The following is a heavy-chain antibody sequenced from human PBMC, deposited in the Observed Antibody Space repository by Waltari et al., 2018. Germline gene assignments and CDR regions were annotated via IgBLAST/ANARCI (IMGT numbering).Heavy chain of an antibody. D-gene: IGHD2-2*01. CDR3: ARESCSSTSCYGYYGMDV. Sequence: QVQLQESGPGLVKPSETLSLTCTVSGGSISSYYWSWIRQPPGKGLEWIGYIYYSGSTNYNPSRKSRVTISVDTSKNQFSLKLSSVTAADTAVYYCARESCSSTSCYGYYGMDVWGQGTTVTVSS. V-gene: IGHV4-59*01. CDR2: IYYSGST. J-gene: IGHJ6*02. CDR1: GGSISSYY.